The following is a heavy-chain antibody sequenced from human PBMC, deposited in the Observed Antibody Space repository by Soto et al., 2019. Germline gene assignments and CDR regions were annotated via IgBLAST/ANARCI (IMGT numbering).Heavy chain of an antibody. Sequence: ASVQVSCKASGYTFTSYYMHWVRQAPGQGLEWMGIINPSGGSTSYAQKFQGRVTMTRDTSTSTVYMELSSLRSEDTAVYYCARDRWVVTYSGGLDAFDIWGQGTMVTVSS. J-gene: IGHJ3*02. V-gene: IGHV1-46*01. CDR1: GYTFTSYY. D-gene: IGHD1-26*01. CDR3: ARDRWVVTYSGGLDAFDI. CDR2: INPSGGST.